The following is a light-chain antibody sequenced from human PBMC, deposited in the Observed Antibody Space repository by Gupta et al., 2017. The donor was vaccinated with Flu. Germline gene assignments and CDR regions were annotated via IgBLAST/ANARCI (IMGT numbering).Light chain of an antibody. CDR2: EVS. V-gene: IGLV2-14*01. CDR1: SSDVGGYNY. CDR3: CSNTSSSPLG. J-gene: IGLJ3*02. Sequence: QSALTQPASLSGSPAQSITISCTGTSSDVGGYNYVSWYQQHPGKAPNLMIYEVSNRPSGLSNRFSDSKSGNAASLTICVHAADDAADYYCCSNTSSSPLGFGGGTKLTVL.